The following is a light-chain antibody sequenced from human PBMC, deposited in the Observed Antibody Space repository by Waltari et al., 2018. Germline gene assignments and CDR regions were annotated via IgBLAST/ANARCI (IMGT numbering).Light chain of an antibody. J-gene: IGLJ3*02. V-gene: IGLV4-69*01. CDR1: SGHSSNV. CDR2: VNSDGSH. CDR3: QTGGHGTWV. Sequence: QLVLTQSPLASASLGASVKLTCTLSSGHSSNVIAWHQQQPEKGPRYLMKVNSDGSHSKGDEIPDRFSGSSSGAERYLTISSVQSEDEADCYCQTGGHGTWVFGGGTKLTVL.